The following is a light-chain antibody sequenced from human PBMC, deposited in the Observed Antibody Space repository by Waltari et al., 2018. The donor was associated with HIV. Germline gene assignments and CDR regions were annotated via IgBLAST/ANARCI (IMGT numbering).Light chain of an antibody. CDR3: CSYGPTLFSDF. CDR2: DVY. Sequence: QSALTQPASLSGSPGQSITISCTGTSSDIGASNFVSWYQQYPSEAPKLIIYDVYKRPSGVSNRFSGSKSGNTASLTISGLQPEDEADYHCCSYGPTLFSDFFGGGTKLTVL. CDR1: SSDIGASNF. J-gene: IGLJ2*01. V-gene: IGLV2-23*02.